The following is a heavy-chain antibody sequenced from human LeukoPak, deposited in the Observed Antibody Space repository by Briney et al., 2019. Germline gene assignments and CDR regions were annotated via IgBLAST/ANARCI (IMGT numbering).Heavy chain of an antibody. J-gene: IGHJ5*02. CDR1: GLIFNDAW. D-gene: IGHD3-22*01. Sequence: PGGSLRLSCAASGLIFNDAWMTWVRQAPGKGLEWVGRIRSNSDGGTIDYAAPVKGRFTLSRDGSKTTLYLQMNSLQTEDTAVYYCATDFYDSTWGQGTLVTVSS. V-gene: IGHV3-15*07. CDR3: ATDFYDST. CDR2: IRSNSDGGTI.